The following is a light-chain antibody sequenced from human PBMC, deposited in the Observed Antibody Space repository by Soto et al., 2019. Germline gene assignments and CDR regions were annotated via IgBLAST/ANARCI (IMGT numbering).Light chain of an antibody. CDR2: NTN. CDR1: SSDVGGYNY. J-gene: IGLJ2*01. CDR3: AAWDDSLSVVV. V-gene: IGLV1-47*01. Sequence: QSVLAQPASVSGSPGQSITISCTGTSSDVGGYNYVSWYQQHPGRAPKLLIHNTNQRPSGVPDRFSGSKSGTSASLAISGLRSEDEADYYCAAWDDSLSVVVFGGGTKLTVL.